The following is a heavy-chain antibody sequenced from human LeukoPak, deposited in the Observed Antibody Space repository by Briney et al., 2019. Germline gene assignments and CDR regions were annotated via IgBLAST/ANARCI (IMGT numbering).Heavy chain of an antibody. J-gene: IGHJ4*02. Sequence: GGSLRLSCAASGFTFSKYGMNWVRQAPGKGLEWVSNISGSGSRRYYVDSVKGRFTISRDNSKNTLYLQMNSLRAEDKAIYYCAKTYDSTDYWGQGTLVTVSS. D-gene: IGHD3-22*01. CDR3: AKTYDSTDY. CDR2: ISGSGSRR. V-gene: IGHV3-23*01. CDR1: GFTFSKYG.